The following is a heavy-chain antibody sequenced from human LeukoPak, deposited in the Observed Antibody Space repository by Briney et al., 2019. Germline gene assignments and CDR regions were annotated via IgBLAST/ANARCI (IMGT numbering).Heavy chain of an antibody. V-gene: IGHV3-21*01. CDR3: ARAANDYSNKYYFDY. D-gene: IGHD4-11*01. Sequence: PGGSLRLSCAASGFTFSSMNWVRQAPGKGLEWVSSISSSSYIYYADSVKGRFTISRDNAKNSLYLQMNSLRAEDTAVYYCARAANDYSNKYYFDYWGQGTLVTVSS. CDR2: ISSSSYI. CDR1: GFTFSS. J-gene: IGHJ4*02.